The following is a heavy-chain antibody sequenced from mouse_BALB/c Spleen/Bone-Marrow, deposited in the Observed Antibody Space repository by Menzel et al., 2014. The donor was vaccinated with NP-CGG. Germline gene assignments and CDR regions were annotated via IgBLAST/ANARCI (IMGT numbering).Heavy chain of an antibody. J-gene: IGHJ2*01. V-gene: IGHV14-3*02. CDR2: IDPANGNT. CDR1: GFNIKDTY. CDR3: ARGYYDYDLDY. D-gene: IGHD2-4*01. Sequence: EVKLQESGAELVKPGASVKLSCTASGFNIKDTYMHWVKQRPEQGLEWIGRIDPANGNTKYDPKFQGKATITADTSSSTAYLQLSSLTSEDTAVYYCARGYYDYDLDYWGQGTTLTVSS.